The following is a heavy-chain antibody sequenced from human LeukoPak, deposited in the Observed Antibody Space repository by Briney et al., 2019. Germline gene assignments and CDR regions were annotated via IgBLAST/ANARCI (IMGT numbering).Heavy chain of an antibody. D-gene: IGHD4-17*01. Sequence: SQTLSLTCTVSGGSISSGDYYWSWIRQPPGKGLEWIGYIYYSGSTNYNPSLKSRVTMSVDTSKNQFSLKLSSVTAADTAVYYCAGLAGDYDFDYWGQGTLVTVSS. CDR2: IYYSGST. CDR3: AGLAGDYDFDY. V-gene: IGHV4-30-4*01. CDR1: GGSISSGDYY. J-gene: IGHJ4*02.